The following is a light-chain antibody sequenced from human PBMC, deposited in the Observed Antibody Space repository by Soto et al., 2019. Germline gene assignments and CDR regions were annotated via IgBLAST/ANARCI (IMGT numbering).Light chain of an antibody. CDR1: QNIRTY. J-gene: IGKJ3*01. Sequence: DIQMTQSPSSLSASVGDRVTITCQASQNIRTYLNWYQQKPGQAPKLLIDDASNLERGVPSRFSGSGSGTDFTFTISSLQPEDIATYYCQQYDDLPFTFGPGTKVDIK. V-gene: IGKV1-33*01. CDR3: QQYDDLPFT. CDR2: DAS.